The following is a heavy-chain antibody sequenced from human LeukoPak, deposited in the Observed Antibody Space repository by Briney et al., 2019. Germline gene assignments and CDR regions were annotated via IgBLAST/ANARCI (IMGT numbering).Heavy chain of an antibody. D-gene: IGHD6-19*01. CDR3: ARRAVAGIYDWFDA. Sequence: SETLSLTCTVSGGSISSYYWSWIRQPPGKGLEWIGYIYYSGSTNYNPSLKSRVTISVDTSKNQFSLKLSSVTAADTAVYYCARRAVAGIYDWFDAWGQGTLVTVSS. V-gene: IGHV4-59*08. CDR1: GGSISSYY. CDR2: IYYSGST. J-gene: IGHJ5*02.